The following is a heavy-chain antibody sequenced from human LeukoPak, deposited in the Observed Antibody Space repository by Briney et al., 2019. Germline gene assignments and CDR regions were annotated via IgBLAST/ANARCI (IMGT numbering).Heavy chain of an antibody. D-gene: IGHD4-17*01. CDR3: AHRRSYGDYDY. Sequence: SGPTLVKPTQTLTLTCTFSGFSFSTSEVAVVWIRQPPGKALEWLALIFWDDDDRYSPSLKNRLTITKDTSKNQVVLTMTSMDPLDTATYYCAHRRSYGDYDYWGQGTLVTVSS. CDR2: IFWDDDD. CDR1: GFSFSTSEVA. V-gene: IGHV2-5*02. J-gene: IGHJ4*02.